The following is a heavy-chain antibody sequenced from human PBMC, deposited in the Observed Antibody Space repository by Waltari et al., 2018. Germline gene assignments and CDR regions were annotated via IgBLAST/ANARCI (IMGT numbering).Heavy chain of an antibody. Sequence: QVQLVESGGGVVQPGRSLSLSCAASGFTFSSYGMPWAGQAPGKGLEWGAVISYDGSNKYYADSVKGRFTISRDNSKNTLYLQMNSLRAEDTAVYYCAKDRRSSSWYVDYWGQGTLVTVSS. CDR2: ISYDGSNK. CDR1: GFTFSSYG. D-gene: IGHD6-13*01. CDR3: AKDRRSSSWYVDY. J-gene: IGHJ4*02. V-gene: IGHV3-30*18.